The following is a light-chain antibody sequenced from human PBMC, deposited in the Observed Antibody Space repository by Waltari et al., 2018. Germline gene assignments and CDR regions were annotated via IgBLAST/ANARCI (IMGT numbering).Light chain of an antibody. V-gene: IGKV3-11*01. Sequence: DIVFTQSPAILSLSPGERASLSCRASQSVTNYLAWYQQKPGQAPRLLLYDTSSRATGIPARFSGSGFGTDFTLTISSLEPEDFAVYYCQQRRNWPLTFGGGTKVEIK. CDR3: QQRRNWPLT. J-gene: IGKJ4*01. CDR1: QSVTNY. CDR2: DTS.